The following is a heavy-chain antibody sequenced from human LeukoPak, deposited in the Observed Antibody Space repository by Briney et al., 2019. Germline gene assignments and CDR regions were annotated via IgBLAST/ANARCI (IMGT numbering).Heavy chain of an antibody. Sequence: SETLSLTCAAYGGSFSGYYWSWIRQPPGKGLEWIGEINHSGSTNYNPSLKSRVTISVDTSKNQFSLKLSSVTAADTAVYYCARWGRTVGGTDYFDYWGQGTLVTVSS. D-gene: IGHD6-19*01. CDR2: INHSGST. J-gene: IGHJ4*02. CDR1: GGSFSGYY. V-gene: IGHV4-34*01. CDR3: ARWGRTVGGTDYFDY.